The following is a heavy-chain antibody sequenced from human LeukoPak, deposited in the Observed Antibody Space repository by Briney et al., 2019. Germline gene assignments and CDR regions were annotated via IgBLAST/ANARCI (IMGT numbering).Heavy chain of an antibody. D-gene: IGHD6-19*01. CDR1: GYTFTNNY. CDR2: INPSDSTT. V-gene: IGHV5-10-1*01. CDR3: ARGHGWVDY. J-gene: IGHJ4*02. Sequence: GESLKIPCKGSGYTFTNNYISWVRQMPGKGLEWVGRINPSDSTTDYGPSFQGHVTISTDKSINTVYLQWGSLKASDTAMYYCARGHGWVDYWGQGALVTVSS.